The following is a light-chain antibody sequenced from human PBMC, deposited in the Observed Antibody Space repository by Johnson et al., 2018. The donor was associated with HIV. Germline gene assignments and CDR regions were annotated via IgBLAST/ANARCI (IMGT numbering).Light chain of an antibody. CDR3: GTWDSSLSAYV. J-gene: IGLJ1*01. Sequence: HSVLTQPPSVSAAPGQKITVSCSGSSYNIGNNYVSWYQQLPGTAPKLLIYDNNKRPSGIPDRFSGSKSGTSATLGITGLQTGDEADYYCGTWDSSLSAYVFGTGTKVTVL. CDR2: DNN. CDR1: SYNIGNNY. V-gene: IGLV1-51*01.